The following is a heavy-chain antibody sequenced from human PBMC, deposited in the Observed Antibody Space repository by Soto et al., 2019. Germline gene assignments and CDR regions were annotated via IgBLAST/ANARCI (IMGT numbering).Heavy chain of an antibody. J-gene: IGHJ5*02. CDR2: ITYDGSFQ. D-gene: IGHD2-2*01. Sequence: PGGSLRLSCQASGFNFDNYGMHWVRQAPGKGLEWVAVITYDGSFQYYADSVKGRFTISRDNSKNTLYLQMSSLRVEDTAVYYCVKVSRWCSSTSCYNWFDPWGQGTLVTVSS. CDR1: GFNFDNYG. CDR3: VKVSRWCSSTSCYNWFDP. V-gene: IGHV3-30*18.